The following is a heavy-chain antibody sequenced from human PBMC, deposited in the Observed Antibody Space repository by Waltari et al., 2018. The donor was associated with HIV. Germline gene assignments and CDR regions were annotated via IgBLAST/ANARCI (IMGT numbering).Heavy chain of an antibody. CDR3: SRGLLNVGRVDGGVIDF. CDR1: GGSFSGYY. V-gene: IGHV4-34*01. Sequence: QVQLQQWGAGLLKPSETLSLTCAVYGGSFSGYYWSWIRQPPGKGLEWIGEIHHSGSTSYNPSLKSRVTISMDTSKNQFSLRLSSVTAADTAVYYCSRGLLNVGRVDGGVIDFWGQGTLVTVSS. D-gene: IGHD4-17*01. CDR2: IHHSGST. J-gene: IGHJ4*02.